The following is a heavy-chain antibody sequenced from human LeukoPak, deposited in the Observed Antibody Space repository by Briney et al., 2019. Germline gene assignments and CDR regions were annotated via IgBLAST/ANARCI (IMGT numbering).Heavy chain of an antibody. V-gene: IGHV3-7*03. Sequence: LGGSLRLSCAASGFTFSNHWMTWVRQAPGKGLEWVANIKQDGSKKNYVDSVKGRFTISRDNAKNSLYLQMNSLRAEDTAVYYCASSLTAMGDYWGQGTLVTVSS. D-gene: IGHD5-18*01. CDR3: ASSLTAMGDY. J-gene: IGHJ4*02. CDR2: IKQDGSKK. CDR1: GFTFSNHW.